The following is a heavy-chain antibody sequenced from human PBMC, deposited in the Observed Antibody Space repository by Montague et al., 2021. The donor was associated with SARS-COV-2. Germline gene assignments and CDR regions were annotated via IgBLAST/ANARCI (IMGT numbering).Heavy chain of an antibody. CDR2: IRPDGTST. V-gene: IGHV3-74*01. CDR1: GFTFRSYW. CDR3: VRPLWFGDSDYYFES. D-gene: IGHD3-10*01. J-gene: IGHJ4*02. Sequence: SMRLSYSASGFTFRSYWMHWVRQVPGRGPVWVSRIRPDGTSTHYXASVKGRFIISRDNAKSTLSLEMTNLRVDDTAIYYCVRPLWFGDSDYYFESWGQGTLVSVSS.